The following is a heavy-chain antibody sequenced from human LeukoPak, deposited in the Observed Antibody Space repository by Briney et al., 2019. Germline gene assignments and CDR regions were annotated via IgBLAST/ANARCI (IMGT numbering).Heavy chain of an antibody. CDR2: ISVSGGST. V-gene: IGHV3-23*01. J-gene: IGHJ4*02. D-gene: IGHD5-24*01. CDR3: AKIRWPYFDY. Sequence: QPGGSLRLSCAASGITFNSYAMSWVRQAPGKGLEWVSTISVSGGSTYYADSVKGRFTISRDNTKNTLYLQMNSLRAEDTAVYYCAKIRWPYFDYWGQGTLVTVSS. CDR1: GITFNSYA.